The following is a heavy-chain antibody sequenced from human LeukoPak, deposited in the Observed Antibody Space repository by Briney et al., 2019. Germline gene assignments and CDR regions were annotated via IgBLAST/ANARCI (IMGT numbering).Heavy chain of an antibody. CDR1: GFIFSGSA. Sequence: GESLKLSCAASGFIFSGSAIHWVRQASGKGLEWVGRIRGKANSYATAYAASVNGRFTISRDDSKSTAYLQMNSLKTEDTAVYYCTRLPTCSSTTCPFDYWGQGTLVTVSS. D-gene: IGHD2-2*01. V-gene: IGHV3-73*01. CDR3: TRLPTCSSTTCPFDY. CDR2: IRGKANSYAT. J-gene: IGHJ4*02.